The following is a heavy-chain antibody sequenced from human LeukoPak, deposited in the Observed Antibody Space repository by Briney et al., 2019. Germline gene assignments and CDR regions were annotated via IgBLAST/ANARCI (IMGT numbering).Heavy chain of an antibody. Sequence: GGSLRLSCAASGFTFSSYAMHWVRQAPGKGLEYVSAISSNGGSTYYANCVKGRFTISRDNSKNAMYLQMGSLRAEDMAVYYCATGHRVAGTDFDYWGQGTLVTVSS. CDR1: GFTFSSYA. CDR3: ATGHRVAGTDFDY. D-gene: IGHD6-19*01. CDR2: ISSNGGST. V-gene: IGHV3-64*01. J-gene: IGHJ4*02.